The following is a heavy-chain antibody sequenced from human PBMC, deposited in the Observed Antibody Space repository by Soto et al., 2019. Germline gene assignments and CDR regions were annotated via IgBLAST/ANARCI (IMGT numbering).Heavy chain of an antibody. CDR1: GGSFSGYY. CDR2: INHSGST. CDR3: AREGITRALRY. V-gene: IGHV4-34*01. Sequence: SETLSLTCAVYGGSFSGYYWSWIRQPPGKGLEWIGEINHSGSTNYNPSLKSRVTISVDTSKNQFSLKLSSVTAADTAVYYCAREGITRALRYGSKGTMVTVSS. J-gene: IGHJ4*02.